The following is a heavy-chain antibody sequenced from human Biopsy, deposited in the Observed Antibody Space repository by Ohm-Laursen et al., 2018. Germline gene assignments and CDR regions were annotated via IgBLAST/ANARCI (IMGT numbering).Heavy chain of an antibody. Sequence: GAPVKVSCKAPGYTFTSYDITWVRQASGQGPEWIGWLNPVSGNSNFGQKFRGRVTVTSDTSISTAYMELSGLTSDDTATYYCGRAVRNQLLTDPWGQGTLVTVTS. CDR3: GRAVRNQLLTDP. D-gene: IGHD1-7*01. CDR2: LNPVSGNS. CDR1: GYTFTSYD. V-gene: IGHV1-8*01. J-gene: IGHJ5*02.